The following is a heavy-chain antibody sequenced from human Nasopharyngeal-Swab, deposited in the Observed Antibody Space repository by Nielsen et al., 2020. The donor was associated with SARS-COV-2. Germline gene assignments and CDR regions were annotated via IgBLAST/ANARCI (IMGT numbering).Heavy chain of an antibody. CDR3: ARPHVGYSSSWYEEG. J-gene: IGHJ4*02. V-gene: IGHV3-66*04. CDR2: IYSGGST. D-gene: IGHD6-13*01. CDR1: GFTVSSNY. Sequence: GESLKISCAASGFTVSSNYMSWVRQAPGKGLEWVSVIYSGGSTYYADSVKGRFTISRDNSKNTLYLQMNSLRAEDTAVYYCARPHVGYSSSWYEEGWGQGTLVTVSS.